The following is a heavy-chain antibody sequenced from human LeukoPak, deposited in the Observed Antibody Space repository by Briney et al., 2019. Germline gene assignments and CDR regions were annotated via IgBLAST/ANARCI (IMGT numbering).Heavy chain of an antibody. J-gene: IGHJ4*02. CDR2: INPNSGGT. Sequence: ASVKVSCKASGYTLIGYYMHWVRQAPGQGLEWMGWINPNSGGTNYAQKFQGRVTVTRDTSITTTYMELSGLRSDDTAVYFCARFGGYSGYDTPSFDYWGQGTLVTVSS. D-gene: IGHD5-12*01. V-gene: IGHV1-2*02. CDR3: ARFGGYSGYDTPSFDY. CDR1: GYTLIGYY.